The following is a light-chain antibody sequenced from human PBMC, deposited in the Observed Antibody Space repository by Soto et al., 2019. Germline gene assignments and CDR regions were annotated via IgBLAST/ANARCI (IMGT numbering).Light chain of an antibody. Sequence: EIVLTQSPGTLSLSPGERATLSCRASQSVSSSYLAWYQQKPGQAPGLLIYGASSRATGIPDRFSGSGSGTEFNLTIRRLEPEDFALYYCQHYGSSTWTFGQGTKVEIK. CDR2: GAS. CDR3: QHYGSSTWT. V-gene: IGKV3-20*01. CDR1: QSVSSSY. J-gene: IGKJ1*01.